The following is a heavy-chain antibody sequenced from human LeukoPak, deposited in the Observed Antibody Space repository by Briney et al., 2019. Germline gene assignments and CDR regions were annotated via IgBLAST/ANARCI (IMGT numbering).Heavy chain of an antibody. V-gene: IGHV1-69*13. Sequence: GAPVKVSCKASGGTFSSYAISWVRQAPGQGLEWMGGIIPIFGTANYAQKFQGRVTITADESTSTAYMELSSLRSEDTAVYYCARGGGYDFWSGYPYYFDYWGQGTLVTVSS. CDR2: IIPIFGTA. CDR1: GGTFSSYA. J-gene: IGHJ4*02. D-gene: IGHD3-3*01. CDR3: ARGGGYDFWSGYPYYFDY.